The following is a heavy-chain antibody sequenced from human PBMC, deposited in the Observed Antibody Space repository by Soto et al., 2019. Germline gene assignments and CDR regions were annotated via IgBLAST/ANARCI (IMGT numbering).Heavy chain of an antibody. CDR2: IYYSGST. D-gene: IGHD2-15*01. V-gene: IGHV4-59*08. J-gene: IGHJ4*02. CDR3: ARRYGGTFDY. Sequence: QVQLQESGPGLVKPSETLSLTCTVSGGSISSYYWSWIRQPPGKGLEWIGYIYYSGSTNYNPSFKRRVTISVDTSKNQFSLKLSSVTAADTAVYYCARRYGGTFDYWGQGTLVTVSS. CDR1: GGSISSYY.